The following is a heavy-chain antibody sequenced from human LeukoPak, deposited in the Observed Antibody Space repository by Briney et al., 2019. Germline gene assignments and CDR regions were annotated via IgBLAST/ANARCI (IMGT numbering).Heavy chain of an antibody. J-gene: IGHJ4*02. CDR2: ISPTTGST. V-gene: IGHV1-46*01. CDR1: GYTFTSYY. Sequence: ASVKVSCKASGYTFTSYYIHWVRQAPGQGLEWMGIISPTTGSTTYAQKFQGRVTMTRDMSTSTVYMELSSLRSEDTALYYCARDESYYDRSGYGDWGQGTLVTVSS. D-gene: IGHD3-22*01. CDR3: ARDESYYDRSGYGD.